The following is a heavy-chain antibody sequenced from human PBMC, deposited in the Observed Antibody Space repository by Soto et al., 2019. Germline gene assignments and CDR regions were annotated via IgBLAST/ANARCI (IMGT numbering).Heavy chain of an antibody. CDR1: GYSFTSYW. CDR2: IYPGDSDT. J-gene: IGHJ6*03. V-gene: IGHV5-51*01. Sequence: PGESLKISCKGSGYSFTSYWIGWVRQMPGKGLEWMGIIYPGDSDTRYSPSFQGQVTISADKSISTAYLQWSSLKASDTAMYYCARGSSSSHYYYYYMDGWGKGTTVTVAS. CDR3: ARGSSSSHYYYYYMDG. D-gene: IGHD6-6*01.